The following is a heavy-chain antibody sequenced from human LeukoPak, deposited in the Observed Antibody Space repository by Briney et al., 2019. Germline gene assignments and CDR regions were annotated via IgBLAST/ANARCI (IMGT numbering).Heavy chain of an antibody. CDR1: GYSFTTDW. J-gene: IGHJ4*02. CDR2: MNPGNSVT. CDR3: ARRDLRGGGSGGDFSH. Sequence: GESLKISCQGSGYSFTTDWIAWVRQMPGKGLEYMGIMNPGNSVTKYSPSFEGQVTMSADHSIRTAYLQWSSLRASDTAIYYCARRDLRGGGSGGDFSHWGQGTLVTVSS. D-gene: IGHD2-21*02. V-gene: IGHV5-51*01.